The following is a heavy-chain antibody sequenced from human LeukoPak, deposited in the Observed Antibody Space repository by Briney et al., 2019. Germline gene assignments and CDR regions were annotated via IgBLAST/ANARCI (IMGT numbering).Heavy chain of an antibody. D-gene: IGHD3-10*01. CDR3: ARGGAMVRRALDY. V-gene: IGHV3-64*01. J-gene: IGHJ4*02. CDR1: GFTFSSYA. Sequence: GGSLRLSCAASGFTFSSYAMHWVRQAPGKGLEYVSAISSNGGSTYYANSVKGRFTISRDNSKNTLYLQMGSLRAEDMAVYYCARGGAMVRRALDYWGQGTLVTVSS. CDR2: ISSNGGST.